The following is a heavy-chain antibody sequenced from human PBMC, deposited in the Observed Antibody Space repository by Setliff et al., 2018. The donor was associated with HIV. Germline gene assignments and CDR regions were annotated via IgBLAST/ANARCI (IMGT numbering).Heavy chain of an antibody. V-gene: IGHV4-61*02. CDR3: ASSRSLFGEEYFHH. CDR1: GGSISSGSYY. J-gene: IGHJ1*01. CDR2: IYTSGST. Sequence: SETLSLTCTVSGGSISSGSYYWSWIRQPAGKGLEWIGRIYTSGSTNYNPSLKSRVTISVDTSKNQFSLKLSSVTAADTAVYYCASSRSLFGEEYFHHWGQGTLVTVSS. D-gene: IGHD3-10*02.